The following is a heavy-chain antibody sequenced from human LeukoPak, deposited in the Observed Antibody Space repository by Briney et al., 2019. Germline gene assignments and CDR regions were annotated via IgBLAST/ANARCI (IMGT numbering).Heavy chain of an antibody. CDR3: AKATEGVVVAADFDY. V-gene: IGHV3-23*01. Sequence: GGSLRLSCAASGFTFSGYTMSSGRQAPGKGLWWVSAISSSGGSTYYAESVKGRSTTSRDNSKNPLYLQMNSLRAEDTAVYYCAKATEGVVVAADFDYWSQGTLVTVS. D-gene: IGHD2-15*01. CDR2: ISSSGGST. J-gene: IGHJ4*02. CDR1: GFTFSGYT.